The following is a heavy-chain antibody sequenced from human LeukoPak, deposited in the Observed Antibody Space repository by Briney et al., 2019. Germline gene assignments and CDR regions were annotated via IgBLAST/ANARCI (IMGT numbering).Heavy chain of an antibody. V-gene: IGHV3-74*01. CDR3: AKDPTDFDSSGQTYFDY. CDR2: INSDGSST. J-gene: IGHJ4*02. CDR1: GFIFSTYW. Sequence: GGSLRLSCAASGFIFSTYWMYWVRQAPGKGLVWVSGINSDGSSTSYADSVKGRFTISRDNAKNTLYLQMNSLRAEDTAVYYCAKDPTDFDSSGQTYFDYWGQGTLVTVSS. D-gene: IGHD3-22*01.